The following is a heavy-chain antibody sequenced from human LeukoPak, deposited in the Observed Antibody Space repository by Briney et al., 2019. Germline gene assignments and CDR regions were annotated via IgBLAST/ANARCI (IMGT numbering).Heavy chain of an antibody. CDR2: IYYSGST. V-gene: IGHV4-59*01. D-gene: IGHD6-19*01. Sequence: PSETLSLTRTVSGGSISSYYWSWIRQPPGKGLEWIGYIYYSGSTNYNPSLKSRVTISVDTSKNQFSLKLSSVTAADTAVYYCARTKGEQWLTTQGYDAFDIWGQGTMVTVSS. J-gene: IGHJ3*02. CDR3: ARTKGEQWLTTQGYDAFDI. CDR1: GGSISSYY.